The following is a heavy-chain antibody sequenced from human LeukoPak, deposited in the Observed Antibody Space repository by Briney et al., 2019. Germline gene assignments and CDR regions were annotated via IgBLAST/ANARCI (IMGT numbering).Heavy chain of an antibody. D-gene: IGHD2-8*01. CDR3: ATMVYAGY. Sequence: GGSLRLSCAASGLTFSDYHIHWVRQAPGEGLEWVAFVSKDGTKNYYADSVNGRFTVSRDNSKNTLYLQMNSLRAEDTAVYYCATMVYAGYWGQGTLVTVSS. J-gene: IGHJ4*02. CDR2: VSKDGTKN. CDR1: GLTFSDYH. V-gene: IGHV3-30-3*01.